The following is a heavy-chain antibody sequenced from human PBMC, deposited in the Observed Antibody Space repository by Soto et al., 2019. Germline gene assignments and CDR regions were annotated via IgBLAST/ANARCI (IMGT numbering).Heavy chain of an antibody. CDR2: IIPIFGTA. V-gene: IGHV1-69*13. D-gene: IGHD2-2*01. CDR1: GGAFSSYA. CDR3: ASGNIVVVPAAMPCYGMDV. Sequence: SVKVSCKASGGAFSSYAISWVRQAPGQGLEWMGGIIPIFGTANYAQKFQGRVTITADESTSTAYMELSSLRSEDTAVYYCASGNIVVVPAAMPCYGMDVWGQGTTVTVSS. J-gene: IGHJ6*02.